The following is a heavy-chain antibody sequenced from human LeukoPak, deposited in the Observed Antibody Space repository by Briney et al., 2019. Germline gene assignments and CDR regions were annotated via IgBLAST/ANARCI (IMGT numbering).Heavy chain of an antibody. Sequence: GGSLRLSCAASGFTFSTYSINWVRQAPGKGLEWVSYISSSSSYIYYADSVKGRFTISRDNAKNSLYLQMNSLRAEDTALYYCAREMYYYDSSGSTRFDYWGQGTLVTVSS. CDR2: ISSSSSYI. CDR3: AREMYYYDSSGSTRFDY. D-gene: IGHD3-22*01. V-gene: IGHV3-21*05. J-gene: IGHJ4*02. CDR1: GFTFSTYS.